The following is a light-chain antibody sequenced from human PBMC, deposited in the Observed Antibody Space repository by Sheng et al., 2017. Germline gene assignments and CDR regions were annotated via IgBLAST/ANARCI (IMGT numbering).Light chain of an antibody. CDR2: GAS. V-gene: IGKV3-15*01. J-gene: IGKJ2*01. Sequence: EIVLTQSPATLSVSPGERATLSCRASQSLRSNLAWYQHKPGQAPRLLLYGASTRATGIPARFSGSGSGTEFTLTISSLQSEDFAVYYCQQYNNWPPTYTFGQGTKLEIK. CDR1: QSLRSN. CDR3: QQYNNWPPTYT.